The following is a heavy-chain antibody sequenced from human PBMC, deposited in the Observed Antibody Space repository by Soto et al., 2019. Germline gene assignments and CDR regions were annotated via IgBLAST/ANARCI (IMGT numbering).Heavy chain of an antibody. CDR3: AKDRDSSGWYRFHFDAFDI. V-gene: IGHV3-30*18. D-gene: IGHD6-19*01. J-gene: IGHJ3*02. Sequence: PGGSLRLSCAASRFTFSTYGMHWVRQAPGKGLEWVAVIPYDGSNKYYADSVKGRFTISRDNSKNTLYLQMNSLRAEDTALYYCAKDRDSSGWYRFHFDAFDIWGQGTMVTVSS. CDR2: IPYDGSNK. CDR1: RFTFSTYG.